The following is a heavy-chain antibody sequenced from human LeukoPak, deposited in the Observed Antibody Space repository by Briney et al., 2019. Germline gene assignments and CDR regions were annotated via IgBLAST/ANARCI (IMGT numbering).Heavy chain of an antibody. Sequence: GRSLRLSCAASGFTFSSYAMRWVRQAPGKGLEGVAVISYDGSNKYYADSVKGRFTISRDNAKNTLYLQMNSLRAEDTAVYYCARDPELQLKGYYFDYWGQGTRVTVSS. V-gene: IGHV3-30*04. CDR2: ISYDGSNK. D-gene: IGHD5-18*01. CDR3: ARDPELQLKGYYFDY. CDR1: GFTFSSYA. J-gene: IGHJ4*02.